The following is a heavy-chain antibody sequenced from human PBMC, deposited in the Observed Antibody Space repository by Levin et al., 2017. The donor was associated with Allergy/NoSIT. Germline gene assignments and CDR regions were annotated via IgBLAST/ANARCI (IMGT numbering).Heavy chain of an antibody. Sequence: ASVKVSCKASGDTFSTYGISWVRQAPGQGLEWMGWIRGYNGNTNYAQKLQGRVTMTTDTSTSAAYMELRSLRSDYTAVYYCIWTYCTSTKCFTNYYYGMDVWGQGTTVTVSS. V-gene: IGHV1-18*01. CDR2: IRGYNGNT. J-gene: IGHJ6*02. CDR1: GDTFSTYG. D-gene: IGHD2-2*02. CDR3: IWTYCTSTKCFTNYYYGMDV.